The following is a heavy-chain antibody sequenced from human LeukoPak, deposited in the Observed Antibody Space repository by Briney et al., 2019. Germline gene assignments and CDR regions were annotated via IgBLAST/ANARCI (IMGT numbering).Heavy chain of an antibody. CDR1: GFTFSSYG. J-gene: IGHJ4*02. V-gene: IGHV3-33*01. CDR3: ARYVNTATFRAVDY. Sequence: GGSLRLLCATSGFTFSSYGMHWVRQAPGKGLEWVAVIWYDGSNEYYADSVKGRFTISRDNSKNTLYLHMNSLRAEDTAVYYCARYVNTATFRAVDYGGQGTLVTVSS. CDR2: IWYDGSNE. D-gene: IGHD5-18*01.